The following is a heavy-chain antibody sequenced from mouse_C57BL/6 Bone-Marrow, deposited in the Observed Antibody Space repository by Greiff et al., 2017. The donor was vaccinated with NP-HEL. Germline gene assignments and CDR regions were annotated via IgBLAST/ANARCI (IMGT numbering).Heavy chain of an antibody. D-gene: IGHD1-1*01. CDR2: IYPGNSDT. Sequence: EVKLQQSGTVLARPGASVKMSCKTSGYTFTSYWMHWVKQRPGQGLEWIGAIYPGNSDTSYNQKFKGKAKLTAVTSASTAYMELSSLTNEDSAVYYCTRPASITTVVAPYAMDYWGQGTSVTVSS. CDR1: GYTFTSYW. J-gene: IGHJ4*01. V-gene: IGHV1-5*01. CDR3: TRPASITTVVAPYAMDY.